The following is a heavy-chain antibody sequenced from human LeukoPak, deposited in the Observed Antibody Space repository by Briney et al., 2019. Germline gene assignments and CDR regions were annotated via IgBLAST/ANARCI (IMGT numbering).Heavy chain of an antibody. D-gene: IGHD3-16*01. CDR3: ASGGSSVSYYYMDV. CDR2: INPSGGST. J-gene: IGHJ6*03. CDR1: GYTFTSYY. Sequence: ASVKVSCKASGYTFTSYYIHWVRQAPGQGLEWMGIINPSGGSTSYAQKLQGRVTMTRDASTSTLYMELSSLRSEDTAVYYCASGGSSVSYYYMDVWGKGTTVTVSS. V-gene: IGHV1-46*04.